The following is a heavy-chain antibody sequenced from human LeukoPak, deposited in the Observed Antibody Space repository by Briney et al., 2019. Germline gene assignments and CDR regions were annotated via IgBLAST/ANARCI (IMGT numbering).Heavy chain of an antibody. V-gene: IGHV4-39*07. CDR3: ARDRVYSSSWY. CDR2: IYYSGST. D-gene: IGHD6-13*01. CDR1: GGSISSSSYY. Sequence: SETLSLTCTVSGGSISSSSYYWGWIRQPPGRGLEWIGSIYYSGSTYYNPSLKSRVTISVDTSKNQFSLKLSSVTAADTAVYYCARDRVYSSSWYWGQGTLVTVSS. J-gene: IGHJ4*02.